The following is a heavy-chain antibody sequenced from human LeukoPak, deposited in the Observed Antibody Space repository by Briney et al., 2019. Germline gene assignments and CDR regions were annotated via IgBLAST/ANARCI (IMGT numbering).Heavy chain of an antibody. D-gene: IGHD6-13*01. Sequence: SETLSLTCAVYGGSFSGYYWSWIRQPPGKGLEWIGEINHSGSTNYNPSLKSRVTISVDTSKNQFSLKLSSVTAADTAVYYCARAHRGRSSSSADFDYWGQGTLVTVSS. CDR3: ARAHRGRSSSSADFDY. J-gene: IGHJ4*02. V-gene: IGHV4-34*01. CDR2: INHSGST. CDR1: GGSFSGYY.